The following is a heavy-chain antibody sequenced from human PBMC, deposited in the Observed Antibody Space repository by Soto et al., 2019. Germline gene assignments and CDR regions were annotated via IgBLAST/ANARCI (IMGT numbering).Heavy chain of an antibody. J-gene: IGHJ4*02. CDR1: GFTFSSYS. Sequence: PGGSLRLSCAASGFTFSSYSMNWVRQAPGKGLEWVSSISSSSTYIYYADSVKGRFTISRDNAKNSLYVQMNSLRAEDTAVYYWARAVAAASDYWGQGTLVTVSS. V-gene: IGHV3-21*01. CDR3: ARAVAAASDY. D-gene: IGHD6-13*01. CDR2: ISSSSTYI.